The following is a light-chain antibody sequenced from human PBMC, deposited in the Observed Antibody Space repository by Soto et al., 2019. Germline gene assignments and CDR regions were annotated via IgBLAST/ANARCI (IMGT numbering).Light chain of an antibody. CDR1: QDISFF. Sequence: DIQMTQSPSSLSASVGDRVTITCPASQDISFFLNWYQQKPGKAPKLLIYAASSLQSGVPSRFSGSGSGTDFTFTISSLQPEDIATYYCQQYDNLPITFGQGTRLENK. J-gene: IGKJ5*01. CDR3: QQYDNLPIT. CDR2: AAS. V-gene: IGKV1-33*01.